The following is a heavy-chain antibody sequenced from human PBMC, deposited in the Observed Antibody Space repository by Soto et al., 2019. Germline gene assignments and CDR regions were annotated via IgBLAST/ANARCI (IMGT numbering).Heavy chain of an antibody. D-gene: IGHD3-10*01. Sequence: QVQLQESGPGLVKPSETLSLTCTVSGGSISSYYWSWIRQPPGKGLEWIGYIYYSGSTNYNPSLTSLATXSXDXXKSQFSLKLSSVTAADTAVYYCARLLYGSGSWFDPWGQGTLVTVSS. CDR3: ARLLYGSGSWFDP. CDR2: IYYSGST. V-gene: IGHV4-59*08. J-gene: IGHJ5*02. CDR1: GGSISSYY.